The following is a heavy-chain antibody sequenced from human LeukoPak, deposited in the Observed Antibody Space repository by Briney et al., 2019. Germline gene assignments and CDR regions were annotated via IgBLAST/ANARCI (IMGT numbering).Heavy chain of an antibody. Sequence: SETLSLTCTVSGGSISSYYWSWIRQPPGKGLEWIGYIYYSGGTNYNPSLKSRVTISVDTSKNQFSLKLSSVTAADTAVYYCASGIAVAYPYFDYWGQGTLVTVSS. CDR1: GGSISSYY. V-gene: IGHV4-59*01. J-gene: IGHJ4*02. CDR3: ASGIAVAYPYFDY. CDR2: IYYSGGT. D-gene: IGHD6-19*01.